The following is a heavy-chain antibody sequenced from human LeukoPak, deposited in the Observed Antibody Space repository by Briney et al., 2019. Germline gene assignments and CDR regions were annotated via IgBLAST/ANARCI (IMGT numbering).Heavy chain of an antibody. D-gene: IGHD3-22*01. V-gene: IGHV3-48*01. CDR1: GFTLSSYS. Sequence: GGSLRLSCAASGFTLSSYSMNWVRQAPGKGLEWISYIDSDTYGNTIYYPHTVKGRFTISRDNAKNSLYLRMNSLRAEDTAVYYCARDYYYDSSGSLWDKDAFDIGAKGQWSPSLQ. J-gene: IGHJ3*02. CDR2: IDSDTYGNTI. CDR3: ARDYYYDSSGSLWDKDAFDI.